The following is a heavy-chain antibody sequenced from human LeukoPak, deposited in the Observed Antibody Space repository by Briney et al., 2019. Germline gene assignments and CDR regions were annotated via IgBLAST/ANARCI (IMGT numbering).Heavy chain of an antibody. D-gene: IGHD2-2*01. CDR1: GYTFTGYF. CDR2: INPNTGGT. V-gene: IGHV1-2*02. J-gene: IGHJ6*03. CDR3: VRDEGDQLRGYYMDV. Sequence: ASVKVSCKASGYTFTGYFIHWVRQAPGQGLEWMGWINPNTGGTNYAQKFQGRVTMTTETSTSTAYMELRYLRSDDTAVYYCVRDEGDQLRGYYMDVWGKGTTVTVSS.